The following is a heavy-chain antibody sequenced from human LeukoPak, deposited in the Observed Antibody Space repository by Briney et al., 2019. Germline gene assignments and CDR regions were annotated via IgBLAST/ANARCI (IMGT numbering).Heavy chain of an antibody. Sequence: GGSLRLSCAVSGFTFSSYAMSWVRQAPGKGLEWVSAFSGSGGSTYYADSVKGRFTISRDNSKNTLFLQMNSLRAEDTAVYYCAKDPPRLKPSRNDVQGRIWSQGTMVTVSS. D-gene: IGHD1-1*01. J-gene: IGHJ3*02. V-gene: IGHV3-23*01. CDR1: GFTFSSYA. CDR2: FSGSGGST. CDR3: AKDPPRLKPSRNDVQGRI.